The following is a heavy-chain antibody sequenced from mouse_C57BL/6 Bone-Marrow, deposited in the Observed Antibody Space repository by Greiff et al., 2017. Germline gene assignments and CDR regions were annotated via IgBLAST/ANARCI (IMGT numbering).Heavy chain of an antibody. Sequence: QFKLQQLGAELVKPGASVKLSGKASGYTFPSYWMPWGKQRPGQGLEGIGEIDPSDSYLNYNQKIKGKATFTVDTSSSTAYMQLSSLTSEDSAVYYCAREGYYYGNYWYFDVWGTGTMVTVSS. J-gene: IGHJ1*03. V-gene: IGHV1-50*01. CDR2: IDPSDSYL. CDR3: AREGYYYGNYWYFDV. CDR1: GYTFPSYW. D-gene: IGHD1-1*01.